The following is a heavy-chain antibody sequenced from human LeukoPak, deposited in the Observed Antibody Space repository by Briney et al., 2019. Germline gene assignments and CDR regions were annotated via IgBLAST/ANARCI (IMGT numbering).Heavy chain of an antibody. Sequence: GGSLRLSCAASGFTFSSYAMSWVLQAPGKGLEWVSAIRGSGDSTFYADSVKGRFTISRDNSKNTLYLQMNSLRAEDTAVYYCAKHQPSYSSSWYSYPDYWGQGTLVTVSS. J-gene: IGHJ4*02. CDR1: GFTFSSYA. V-gene: IGHV3-23*01. CDR2: IRGSGDST. D-gene: IGHD6-13*01. CDR3: AKHQPSYSSSWYSYPDY.